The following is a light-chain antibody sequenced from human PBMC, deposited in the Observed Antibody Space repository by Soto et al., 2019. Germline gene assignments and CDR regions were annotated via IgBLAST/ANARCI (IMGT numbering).Light chain of an antibody. CDR3: QQRSNWPPIT. Sequence: EMLMTQSPATLSVSPGERVSLSCWASQSVTNKLAGYQQRPGQPPRLLLYDASTRATGVPATFSGSGSGTAFTLTISSLEPEDLAVYYCQQRSNWPPITFGQGTRLEIK. V-gene: IGKV3-11*01. J-gene: IGKJ5*01. CDR1: QSVTNK. CDR2: DAS.